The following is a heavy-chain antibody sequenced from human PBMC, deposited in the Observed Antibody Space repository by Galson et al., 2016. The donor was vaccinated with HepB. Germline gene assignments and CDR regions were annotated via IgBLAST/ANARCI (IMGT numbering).Heavy chain of an antibody. V-gene: IGHV3-13*01. CDR3: TRASRWPSPYYHNGMDV. CDR2: IGAAGDT. D-gene: IGHD4-23*01. CDR1: GFSFSTYD. Sequence: SLRLSCAASGFSFSTYDMHWVRQAPGKGLEWVASIGAAGDTYYGDSVKGRCTISRENTKNSVYLHMSSLRGEDSAVYFCTRASRWPSPYYHNGMDVWGEGATVTVSS. J-gene: IGHJ6*04.